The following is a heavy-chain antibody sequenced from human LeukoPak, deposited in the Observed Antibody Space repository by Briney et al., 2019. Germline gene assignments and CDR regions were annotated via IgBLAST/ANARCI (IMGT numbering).Heavy chain of an antibody. J-gene: IGHJ6*02. CDR3: ARLLWFGELLFHHYYYYGMDV. Sequence: SETLSLTCAVSGGSISSSNWWSWVRPPPGKGLEWIGEIYHSGSTNYNPSLKSRVTISVDKSKNQFSLKLSSVTAADTAVYYCARLLWFGELLFHHYYYYGMDVWGQGTTVTVSS. CDR2: IYHSGST. D-gene: IGHD3-10*01. CDR1: GGSISSSNW. V-gene: IGHV4-4*02.